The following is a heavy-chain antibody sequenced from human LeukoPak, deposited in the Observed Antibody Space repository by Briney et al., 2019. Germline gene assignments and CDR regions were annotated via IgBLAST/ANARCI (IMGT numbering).Heavy chain of an antibody. Sequence: GVSLRLSCAVCGFTYRNFDMHWVRQAPGKGLEWVTVIRYDGNDKHYADSVKGRFTISKDNPKNMLYLQMNNLSVEDTAVYYCARARDEYYCDYWGQGALVTVSS. CDR1: GFTYRNFD. V-gene: IGHV3-33*01. CDR3: ARARDEYYCDY. CDR2: IRYDGNDK. D-gene: IGHD6-6*01. J-gene: IGHJ4*02.